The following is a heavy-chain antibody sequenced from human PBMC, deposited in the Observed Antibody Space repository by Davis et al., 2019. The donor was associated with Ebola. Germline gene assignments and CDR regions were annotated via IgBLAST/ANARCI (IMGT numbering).Heavy chain of an antibody. D-gene: IGHD2-2*01. CDR1: GFTFSSYA. CDR2: ISGSGGST. Sequence: GESLKISCAASGFTFSSYAMSWVRQAPGKGLEWVSAISGSGGSTYYADSVKGRFTISRDNAKNSLYLQMNSLRAEDTAVYYCARDLTWGIVVVPAAFDPWGQGTLVTVSS. J-gene: IGHJ5*02. V-gene: IGHV3-23*01. CDR3: ARDLTWGIVVVPAAFDP.